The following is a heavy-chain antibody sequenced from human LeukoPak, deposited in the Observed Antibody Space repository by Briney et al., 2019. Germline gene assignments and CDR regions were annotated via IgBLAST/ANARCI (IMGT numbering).Heavy chain of an antibody. CDR1: GFTFSSYA. Sequence: PGGSLRLSCAASGFTFSSYAMSWVRQAPGKGLEWVSAISGSGGSTYYADSVKGRFTISRDNSKNTLSLQMNSLRAEDTAVYYCAKDPALRVAVVVVAAKREGYWGQGTLVTVSS. V-gene: IGHV3-23*01. CDR2: ISGSGGST. J-gene: IGHJ4*02. CDR3: AKDPALRVAVVVVAAKREGY. D-gene: IGHD2-15*01.